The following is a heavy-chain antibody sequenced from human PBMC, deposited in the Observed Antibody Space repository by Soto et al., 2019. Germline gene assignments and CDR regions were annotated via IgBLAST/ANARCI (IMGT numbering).Heavy chain of an antibody. J-gene: IGHJ1*01. Sequence: RVSLRVSCAASGFTFSSYEMNWVRQAPGKGLEWVSYISGSGASEYYADSVKGRFTISRDNAMNSLHLQMNSLRAEDTAVYYCACEISALWRFGIDHCVQRTLVSVSS. V-gene: IGHV3-48*03. CDR1: GFTFSSYE. D-gene: IGHD3-10*01. CDR2: ISGSGASE. CDR3: ACEISALWRFGIDH.